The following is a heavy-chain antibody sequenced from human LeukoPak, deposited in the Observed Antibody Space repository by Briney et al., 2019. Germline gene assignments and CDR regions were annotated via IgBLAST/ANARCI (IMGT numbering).Heavy chain of an antibody. CDR3: ARGAIFGVVIHRFDY. CDR1: GGSISSYY. Sequence: SETLSLTCTVSGGSISSYYWSWIRQPPGKGLEWIGYIYYSGSTNYNPSLKSRVTMSVDTSKNQFSLKLSSVTAADTAVYYCARGAIFGVVIHRFDYWGQGTLVTVSS. CDR2: IYYSGST. V-gene: IGHV4-59*12. D-gene: IGHD3-3*01. J-gene: IGHJ4*02.